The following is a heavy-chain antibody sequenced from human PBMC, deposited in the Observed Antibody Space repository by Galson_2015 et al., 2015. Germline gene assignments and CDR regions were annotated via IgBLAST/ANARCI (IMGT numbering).Heavy chain of an antibody. J-gene: IGHJ4*02. D-gene: IGHD4-23*01. CDR3: ARGGHYYGGNSGIYYFDY. CDR2: MFTSGST. V-gene: IGHV3-53*01. Sequence: SVMFTSGSTYYADSVTGRFTISRDNSKNTVYLQMNRLRAEDTAVYYCARGGHYYGGNSGIYYFDYWGRGTLVTVSS.